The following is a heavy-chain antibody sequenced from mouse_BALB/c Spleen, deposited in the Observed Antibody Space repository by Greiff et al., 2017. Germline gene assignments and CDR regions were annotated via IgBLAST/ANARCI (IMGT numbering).Heavy chain of an antibody. CDR3: ARSHYRYEAWFAY. Sequence: QVQLQQSGPELVKPGASVKISCKASGYAFSSSWMNWVKQRPGQGLEWIGRIYPGDGDTNYNGKFKGKATLTADKSSSTAYMQLSSLTSVDSAVYFCARSHYRYEAWFAYWGRGTLVTVSA. CDR1: GYAFSSSW. D-gene: IGHD2-14*01. V-gene: IGHV1-82*01. CDR2: IYPGDGDT. J-gene: IGHJ3*01.